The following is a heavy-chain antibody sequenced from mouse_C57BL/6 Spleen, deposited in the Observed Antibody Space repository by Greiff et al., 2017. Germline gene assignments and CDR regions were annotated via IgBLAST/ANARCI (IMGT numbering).Heavy chain of an antibody. CDR2: IYPGSGNT. J-gene: IGHJ4*01. Sequence: VQRVESGPELVKPGASVKISCKASGYSFTSYYIHWVKQRPGQGLEWIGWIYPGSGNTKYNEKFKGKATLTADTSSSTAYMQLSSLTSEDSAVYYCARSLLYDGYYYYAMDYGGQGTSVTVSS. CDR1: GYSFTSYY. V-gene: IGHV1-66*01. CDR3: ARSLLYDGYYYYAMDY. D-gene: IGHD2-3*01.